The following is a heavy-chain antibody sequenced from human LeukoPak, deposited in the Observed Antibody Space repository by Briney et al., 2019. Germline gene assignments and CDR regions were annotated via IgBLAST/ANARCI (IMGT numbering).Heavy chain of an antibody. D-gene: IGHD1-26*01. CDR3: AREAGGSDTYYLDY. V-gene: IGHV1-2*06. J-gene: IGHJ4*02. Sequence: ASVKVSCKTSGYTFTDYYIHWVRQAPGQRLEWVGRINPRSGGINYAQKFQGRVTMTRDTAISTAYMDLSGLRSDDTAVYYCAREAGGSDTYYLDYWGQGVLVTVSS. CDR2: INPRSGGI. CDR1: GYTFTDYY.